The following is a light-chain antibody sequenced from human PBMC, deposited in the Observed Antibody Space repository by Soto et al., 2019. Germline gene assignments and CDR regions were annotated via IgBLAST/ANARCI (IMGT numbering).Light chain of an antibody. CDR1: QSISSSY. J-gene: IGKJ5*01. CDR3: QQYTGPPTT. CDR2: GAS. Sequence: EIVLTQSPGTLSLSPGERATLSCRASQSISSSYLAWYQQKPGQAPRLLIYGASTRATGIPDRFSGSGSGTDFTLTISRLESEDFAVYFCQQYTGPPTTFGQGTRLEIK. V-gene: IGKV3-20*01.